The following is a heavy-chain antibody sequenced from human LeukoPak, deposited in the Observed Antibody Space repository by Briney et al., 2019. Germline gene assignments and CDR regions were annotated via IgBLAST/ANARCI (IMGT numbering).Heavy chain of an antibody. D-gene: IGHD5-12*01. Sequence: QAGGSLRLSCAASGFTFSSYGMHWVRQAPGKGLEWVAFIRYDGSNKYYADSVKGRFTISRDNSKNTLYLQMNSLRAEDTAVYYCAREPFTGYWDYYFDYWGQGTLVTVSS. CDR1: GFTFSSYG. V-gene: IGHV3-30*02. CDR3: AREPFTGYWDYYFDY. J-gene: IGHJ4*02. CDR2: IRYDGSNK.